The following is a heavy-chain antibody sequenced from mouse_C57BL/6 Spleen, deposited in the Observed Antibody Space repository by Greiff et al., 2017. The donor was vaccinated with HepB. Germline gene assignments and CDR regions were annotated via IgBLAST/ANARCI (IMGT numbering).Heavy chain of an antibody. D-gene: IGHD2-3*01. V-gene: IGHV1-50*01. J-gene: IGHJ2*01. CDR3: ARRDGYFDY. Sequence: QVQLQQPGAELVKPGASVKLSCKASGYTFTSYWMQWVKQRPGQGLEWIGEIDTSDSYTNYNQKFKGKATLTVDTSSSTAYMQLSSLTSEDSAVYYCARRDGYFDYWGQGTTLTVSS. CDR2: IDTSDSYT. CDR1: GYTFTSYW.